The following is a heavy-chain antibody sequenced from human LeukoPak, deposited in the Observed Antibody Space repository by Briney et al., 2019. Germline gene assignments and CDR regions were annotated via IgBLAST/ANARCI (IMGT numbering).Heavy chain of an antibody. CDR2: INPNSGGT. Sequence: APVKVSCKASGYTFTSYAMHWVRQAPGQGLEWMGRINPNSGGTNYAQKFQGRVTMTRDTSISTAYMELSRLRSDDTAVYYCARGFLGYCSSTSCYPDYWGQGTLVTVSS. J-gene: IGHJ4*02. D-gene: IGHD2-2*01. CDR3: ARGFLGYCSSTSCYPDY. CDR1: GYTFTSYA. V-gene: IGHV1-2*06.